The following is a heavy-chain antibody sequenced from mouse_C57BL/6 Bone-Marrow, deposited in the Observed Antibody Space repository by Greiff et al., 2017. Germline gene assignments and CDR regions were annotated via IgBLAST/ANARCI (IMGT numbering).Heavy chain of an antibody. CDR2: IDPSDSET. CDR1: GYTFTSYW. V-gene: IGHV1-52*01. J-gene: IGHJ1*03. Sequence: VQLQQPGAELVRPGSSVKLSCKASGYTFTSYWMHWVKQRPIQGLEWIGNIDPSDSETHYNQKFKDKATLTVDKSSSTAYMQLSSLTSEESAVYYCARWGYDWYFDVWGTGTTVTVSS. D-gene: IGHD2-2*01. CDR3: ARWGYDWYFDV.